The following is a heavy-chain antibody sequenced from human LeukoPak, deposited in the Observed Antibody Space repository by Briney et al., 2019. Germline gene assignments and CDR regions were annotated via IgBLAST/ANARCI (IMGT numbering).Heavy chain of an antibody. D-gene: IGHD2-2*01. Sequence: GGSLRLSCAASGFTVSTIYMSWVRQAPGKGLEWVSVIYSGGSTYYADSVKGRFTISRDNSKNTVYLQMNSPRADDTAVYYCARVYCSSTRCYGLDYWGQGTLATVSS. CDR2: IYSGGST. CDR1: GFTVSTIY. V-gene: IGHV3-53*01. J-gene: IGHJ4*02. CDR3: ARVYCSSTRCYGLDY.